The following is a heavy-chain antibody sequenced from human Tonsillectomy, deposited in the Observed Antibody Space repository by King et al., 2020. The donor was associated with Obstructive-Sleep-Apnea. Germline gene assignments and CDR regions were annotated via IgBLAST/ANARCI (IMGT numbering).Heavy chain of an antibody. CDR3: AKDVGGGTLFEY. Sequence: DVQLVESGGGLVQPGESLRLSCVPSGIIGFIHHGMAWVRQGPGRGPEWVATINGDGANTHYADSVKGRFTISRDNSKNTVYLQIDSLRAGDTALYYCAKDVGGGTLFEYWGQGTVVTVSS. J-gene: IGHJ4*02. CDR1: GIIGFIHHG. CDR2: INGDGANT. D-gene: IGHD3-3*01. V-gene: IGHV3-23*04.